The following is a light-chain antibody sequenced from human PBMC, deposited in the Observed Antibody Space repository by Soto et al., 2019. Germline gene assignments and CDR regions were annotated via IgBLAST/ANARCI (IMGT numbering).Light chain of an antibody. J-gene: IGLJ2*01. V-gene: IGLV1-44*01. CDR1: SSNIGSNT. CDR3: AAWDDSLSVV. Sequence: QSVLTQPPSASGTPGQRVTISCSGSSSNIGSNTVNWYQQLPGTAPKLLIYSNNQRPSGVPDRFSGSKSGTSASLAISGLQAEDEDDYYCAAWDDSLSVVFGGGTKLTVL. CDR2: SNN.